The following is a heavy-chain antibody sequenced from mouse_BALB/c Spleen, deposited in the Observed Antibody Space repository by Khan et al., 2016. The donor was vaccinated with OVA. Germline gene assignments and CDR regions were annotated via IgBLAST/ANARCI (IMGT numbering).Heavy chain of an antibody. CDR1: GYTFTNYG. CDR2: INTYTGEP. CDR3: ASLTGTDY. D-gene: IGHD4-1*01. Sequence: QIQLVQSGPELKKPGETVKISCKASGYTFTNYGMNWVKQAPGKGLKWMGWINTYTGEPTYADDFKGRFASSLETSASTAYLQINNLKNEDTATYFCASLTGTDYWGQGTTLTVSS. J-gene: IGHJ2*01. V-gene: IGHV9-3-1*01.